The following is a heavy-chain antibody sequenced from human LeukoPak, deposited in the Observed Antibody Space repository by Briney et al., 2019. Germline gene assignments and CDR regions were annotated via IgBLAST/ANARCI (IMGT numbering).Heavy chain of an antibody. J-gene: IGHJ4*02. CDR2: ISYDGTNK. CDR3: AKDWGIVAGGGIDY. Sequence: GGSLRLSCAASGFTFSSYGMHWVRQAPGKGLEWVAVISYDGTNKYYADSVMGRFTISRDKSKNTLYLQMNSLRAEDTAVYYCAKDWGIVAGGGIDYWGQGTLVTVSS. D-gene: IGHD6-13*01. V-gene: IGHV3-30*18. CDR1: GFTFSSYG.